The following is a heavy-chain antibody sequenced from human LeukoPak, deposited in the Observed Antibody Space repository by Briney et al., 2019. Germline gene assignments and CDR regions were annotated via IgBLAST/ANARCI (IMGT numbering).Heavy chain of an antibody. Sequence: GGSLRLSCAASGFTFSSYAMSWVRQAPGKGLEWVSAISGSGGSTYYADSVKGRFTISRDNSKNTLYLQMNSLRAEDTAVYYCAKACGRGYIAVAGRIDYWGQGTLVTVSS. J-gene: IGHJ4*02. V-gene: IGHV3-23*01. CDR3: AKACGRGYIAVAGRIDY. CDR2: ISGSGGST. D-gene: IGHD6-19*01. CDR1: GFTFSSYA.